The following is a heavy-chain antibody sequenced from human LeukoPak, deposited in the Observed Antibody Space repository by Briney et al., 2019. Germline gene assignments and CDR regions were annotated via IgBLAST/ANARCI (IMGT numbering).Heavy chain of an antibody. D-gene: IGHD3-3*01. V-gene: IGHV5-51*01. J-gene: IGHJ4*02. Sequence: GESLKISCKGSGYSFTSYWIGWVRQLPGKGLEWMGIIYPGDSDTRYSPSFQGQVTISADKSISTAYLQWSSLKASDTAMYYCARFMDFWSGYNDYWGQGTLVTVSS. CDR2: IYPGDSDT. CDR3: ARFMDFWSGYNDY. CDR1: GYSFTSYW.